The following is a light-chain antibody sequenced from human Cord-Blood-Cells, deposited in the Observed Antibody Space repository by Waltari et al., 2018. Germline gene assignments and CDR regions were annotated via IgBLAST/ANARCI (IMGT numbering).Light chain of an antibody. J-gene: IGLJ3*02. V-gene: IGLV3-9*01. Sequence: SYELTQPLSVSVALGQTARITCGGNNIGSKNVHWYQQKPGRAPLRFIYRDSNRPSGIPERFSGSNSGNTATLTISRAQAGDEADYYCQVWDSSTAWVFGGGTKLTVL. CDR1: NIGSKN. CDR3: QVWDSSTAWV. CDR2: RDS.